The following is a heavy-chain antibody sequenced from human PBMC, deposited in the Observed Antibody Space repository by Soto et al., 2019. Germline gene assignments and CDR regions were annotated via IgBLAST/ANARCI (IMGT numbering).Heavy chain of an antibody. CDR3: ARVHSRITFGGVMD. CDR2: IYYSGST. J-gene: IGHJ4*02. Sequence: QVQLQESGPGLVKPSQTLSLTCTVSGGSISSGGYYWSWIRQHPGKGLEWIGYIYYSGSTYYNPSLKSRVTISVDTSKNQFSLKLSSVTAADTVVYYCARVHSRITFGGVMDWGQGTLVTVSS. CDR1: GGSISSGGYY. D-gene: IGHD3-16*01. V-gene: IGHV4-31*03.